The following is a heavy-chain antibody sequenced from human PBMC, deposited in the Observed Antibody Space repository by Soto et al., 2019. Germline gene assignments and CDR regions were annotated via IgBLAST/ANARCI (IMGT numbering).Heavy chain of an antibody. CDR2: IYYSGIT. V-gene: IGHV4-59*08. CDR1: GGSISGYY. Sequence: QVQLQESGPGLVEPSETLSLTCAVSGGSISGYYWSWIRQPPGKGLEWIAYIYYSGITNYNPSLKSRVTISVDTSKSQFSLKLNSVTAADTAVYYCARHLDSGSYPLDYWGRGTLVTVSS. CDR3: ARHLDSGSYPLDY. D-gene: IGHD3-10*01. J-gene: IGHJ4*02.